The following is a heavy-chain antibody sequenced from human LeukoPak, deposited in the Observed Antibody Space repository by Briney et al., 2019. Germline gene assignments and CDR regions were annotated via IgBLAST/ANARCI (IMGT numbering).Heavy chain of an antibody. CDR1: GFTFADSA. D-gene: IGHD3-10*01. V-gene: IGHV3-64D*06. CDR2: ISSNGDYT. CDR3: VKVGYYGSGSYFFDY. J-gene: IGHJ4*02. Sequence: GGSLRLSCSASGFTFADSAMHWVRQAPGKGLEYVSAISSNGDYTYYADSVKGRFTISRDNSKNTLYLQMSSLGAEDTAVYYCVKVGYYGSGSYFFDYWGQGTLVTVSS.